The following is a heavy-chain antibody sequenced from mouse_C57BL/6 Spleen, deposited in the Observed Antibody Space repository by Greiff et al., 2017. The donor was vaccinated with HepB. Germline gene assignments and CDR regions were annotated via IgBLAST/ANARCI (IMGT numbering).Heavy chain of an antibody. D-gene: IGHD2-3*01. V-gene: IGHV1-55*01. CDR3: ARLSDGYYSTRYFDY. J-gene: IGHJ2*01. Sequence: QVQLKQPGAELVKPGASVKMSCKASGYTFTSSWITWVKQRPGQGLEWIGDIYPGSGSTNYNEKFKSKATLTVDTSSSTAYMHLSSLTSEDSAVYDCARLSDGYYSTRYFDYWGQGTTLTVSS. CDR2: IYPGSGST. CDR1: GYTFTSSW.